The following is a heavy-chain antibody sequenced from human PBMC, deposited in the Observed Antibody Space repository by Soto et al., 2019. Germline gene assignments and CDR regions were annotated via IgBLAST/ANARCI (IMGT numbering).Heavy chain of an antibody. CDR3: ARAMARPADFDY. J-gene: IGHJ4*02. Sequence: QVQLVQSGAEEKKPGASVKVSCKASGYTFTGYAMHWVRQAPGQRLEWMGWINAGNGNTKYSQKFQGRVTITRDTSTGAAYMELSSLSSEATAMYYSARAMARPADFDYWGQGTLATVSS. V-gene: IGHV1-3*05. CDR1: GYTFTGYA. CDR2: INAGNGNT.